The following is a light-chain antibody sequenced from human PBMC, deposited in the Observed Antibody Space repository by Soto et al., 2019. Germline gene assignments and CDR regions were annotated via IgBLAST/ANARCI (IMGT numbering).Light chain of an antibody. CDR1: QNIGIY. Sequence: DIQVSQSPSTLTASVGDRVTITCRASQNIGIYLAWYQQKPGKAPKLLIYDASTLESGVPSRFSGSGSGTEFTLTISSLQPEDFATYYCHQYNTYSQTFGQGTKVDIK. CDR3: HQYNTYSQT. V-gene: IGKV1-5*01. CDR2: DAS. J-gene: IGKJ1*01.